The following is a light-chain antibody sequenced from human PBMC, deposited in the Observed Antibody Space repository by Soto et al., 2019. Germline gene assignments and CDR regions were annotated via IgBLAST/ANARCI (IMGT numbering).Light chain of an antibody. Sequence: AIQLTQSPSSLSASVGDRDTITCRASQGISSALAWYQQKPGKAPKLLIYDASSLEIGVPSRFSGSGSGTDFTLTISSLQPEDFATYYCQQFNSYPLTFGGGTKVEIK. CDR2: DAS. CDR1: QGISSA. CDR3: QQFNSYPLT. V-gene: IGKV1-13*02. J-gene: IGKJ4*01.